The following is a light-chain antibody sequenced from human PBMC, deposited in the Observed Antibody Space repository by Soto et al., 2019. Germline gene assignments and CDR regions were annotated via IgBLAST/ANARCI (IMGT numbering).Light chain of an antibody. CDR2: EVT. V-gene: IGLV2-14*01. CDR1: SSDIAGHKY. Sequence: QSVLTQPASVSGSPGQSITISCTGTSSDIAGHKYVSWYQQHPGKAPKLIIFEVTNRPSGVSSRFSASKSGDTASLIISGLQAEDEADYFCSSYSSTSTVVFGGGTKLTGL. J-gene: IGLJ2*01. CDR3: SSYSSTSTVV.